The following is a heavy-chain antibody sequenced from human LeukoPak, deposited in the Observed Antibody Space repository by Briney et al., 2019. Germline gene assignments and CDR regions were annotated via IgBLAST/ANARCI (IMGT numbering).Heavy chain of an antibody. CDR3: ARVRGGGRATYFDY. V-gene: IGHV4-31*03. CDR2: IYYSGST. D-gene: IGHD1-26*01. Sequence: SQTLSLTCTVSGGSIGSGGYYWSWIRQHPGKGLEWIGYIYYSGSTYYNPSLKSRVTISVDTSKNQFSLKLGSVTAADTAVYYCARVRGGGRATYFDYWGQGTLVTVSS. CDR1: GGSIGSGGYY. J-gene: IGHJ4*02.